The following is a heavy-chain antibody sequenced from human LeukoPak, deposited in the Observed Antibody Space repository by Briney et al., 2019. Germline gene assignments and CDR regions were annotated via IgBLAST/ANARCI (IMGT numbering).Heavy chain of an antibody. CDR2: ISAYNGNT. Sequence: GASVKVSCKASGYTFTNYGVNWVRQAPGQGLEWMGWISAYNGNTNYAQKLQGRVTMTTDASTSTAYMELRSLRSDDTAVYYCARGRPGYGSGSYYNGYYYYYMDVWGKGTTVTISS. V-gene: IGHV1-18*01. CDR3: ARGRPGYGSGSYYNGYYYYYMDV. J-gene: IGHJ6*03. CDR1: GYTFTNYG. D-gene: IGHD3-10*01.